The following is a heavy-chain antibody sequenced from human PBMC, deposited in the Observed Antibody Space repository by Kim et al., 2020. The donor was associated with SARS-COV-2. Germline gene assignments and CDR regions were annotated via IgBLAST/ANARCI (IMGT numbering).Heavy chain of an antibody. V-gene: IGHV4-34*01. CDR3: ARGITMVRGVIIRHPFDY. CDR2: INHSGST. CDR1: GGSFSGYY. J-gene: IGHJ4*02. D-gene: IGHD3-10*01. Sequence: SETLSLTCAVYGGSFSGYYWSWIRQPPGKGLEWIGEINHSGSTNYNPSLKSRVTISVDTSKNQFSLKLSSVTAADTAVYYCARGITMVRGVIIRHPFDYWGQGNLVTVSS.